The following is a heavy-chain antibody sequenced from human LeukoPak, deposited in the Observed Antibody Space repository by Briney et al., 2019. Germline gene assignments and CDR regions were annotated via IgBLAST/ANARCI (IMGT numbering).Heavy chain of an antibody. CDR2: TYYRSRGHN. CDR3: ARDSGSGDDFLDS. CDR1: GDSVSSDSAA. D-gene: IGHD5-12*01. Sequence: SQTLSLTCAISGDSVSSDSAAWNWIRQSPSRGLEWLGRTYYRSRGHNDYAVSVKSRITINPDTSKNQFSLHLSSVTPEDTAVYYCARDSGSGDDFLDSWGQGPLVTVSS. J-gene: IGHJ4*02. V-gene: IGHV6-1*01.